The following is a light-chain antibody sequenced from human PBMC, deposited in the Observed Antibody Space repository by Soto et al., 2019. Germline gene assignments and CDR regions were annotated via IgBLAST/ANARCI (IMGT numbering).Light chain of an antibody. Sequence: DIQMTQSPSTLSASVGDRVTITCRSSRSVSSGVAWYQQKPGKAPKLLIYKASTLESGVPSRFSGSGSGTDFTLTISSLQPDDFATYYCQQYESYSPLTFGGGTKVDIK. CDR2: KAS. CDR1: RSVSSG. V-gene: IGKV1-5*03. J-gene: IGKJ4*01. CDR3: QQYESYSPLT.